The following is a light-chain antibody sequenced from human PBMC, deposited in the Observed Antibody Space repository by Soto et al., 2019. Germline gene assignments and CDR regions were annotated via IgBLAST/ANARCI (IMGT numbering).Light chain of an antibody. CDR3: QSYDSSLSGYV. CDR1: SSNIGAGYD. Sequence: SVLTQPPPVSGAPGQRVTLSCPGSSSNIGAGYDAHWYQQLPGTAPKLLIYGNSNRPSGVPDRFSGSKSGTSASLAITGLQAEDEADYYCQSYDSSLSGYVFGTGTKVTVL. V-gene: IGLV1-40*01. J-gene: IGLJ1*01. CDR2: GNS.